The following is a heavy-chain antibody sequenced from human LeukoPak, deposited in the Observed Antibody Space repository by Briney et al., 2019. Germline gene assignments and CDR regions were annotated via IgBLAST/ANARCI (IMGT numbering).Heavy chain of an antibody. CDR1: GGSFSGYC. CDR3: ARATAYYFDY. Sequence: SETLSLTCSVYGGSFSGYCWSWIRQHPGEGLEWIGYIYYSGSTYYNPSLKSRVTISVDTSKNQFSLKLSSVTAADTAVYYCARATAYYFDYWGQGTLVTVSS. D-gene: IGHD4-17*01. V-gene: IGHV4-31*03. CDR2: IYYSGST. J-gene: IGHJ4*02.